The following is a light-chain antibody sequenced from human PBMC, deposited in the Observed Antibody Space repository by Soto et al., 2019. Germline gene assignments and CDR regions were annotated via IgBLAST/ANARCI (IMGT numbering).Light chain of an antibody. J-gene: IGLJ1*01. V-gene: IGLV2-14*01. CDR2: EVT. CDR3: QSYDSSLSGHNYV. CDR1: SSDVVSFNY. Sequence: QSVLTQPVSVSGSPGQSVTISCTGASSDVVSFNYVSWYQQFPGQAPRLILYEVTVRPSGVSDRFSGSKSGTSASLAITGLQAEDEADYYCQSYDSSLSGHNYVFGTGTKLTVL.